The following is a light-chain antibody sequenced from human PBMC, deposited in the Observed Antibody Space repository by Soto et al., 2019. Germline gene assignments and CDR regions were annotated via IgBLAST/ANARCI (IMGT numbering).Light chain of an antibody. V-gene: IGLV2-8*01. CDR3: KSYAGSNTYV. CDR1: KNDIGVYDF. Sequence: QSVLTRPPSASGSPGQSVTISCTGTKNDIGVYDFVSWYQHHPGKAPRLIIYEVVQRPSGVPDRFSGSKSGNTASLTVPGLQAADEADYFCKSYAGSNTYVFGSGTKVTVL. J-gene: IGLJ1*01. CDR2: EVV.